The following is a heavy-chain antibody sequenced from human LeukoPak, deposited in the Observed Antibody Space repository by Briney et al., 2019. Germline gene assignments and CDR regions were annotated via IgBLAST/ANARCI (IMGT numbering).Heavy chain of an antibody. Sequence: SETLSLTCTVSGGSLSSGGFHWTWIRQPDGKGLEWIGRVFTSGSTNYTPSLENRVTISIDTSKNQFSLKLKSVTAADTAVYFCARVTIPIIWGAAEGRRENFYMDVWGKGTTVTVSS. D-gene: IGHD3-16*01. CDR2: VFTSGST. V-gene: IGHV4-61*02. J-gene: IGHJ6*03. CDR1: GGSLSSGGFH. CDR3: ARVTIPIIWGAAEGRRENFYMDV.